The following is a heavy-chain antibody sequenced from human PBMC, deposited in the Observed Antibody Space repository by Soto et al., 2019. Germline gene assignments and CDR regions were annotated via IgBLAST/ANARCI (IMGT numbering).Heavy chain of an antibody. CDR1: GFTFSTYA. CDR2: ISGGGGRT. Sequence: VGSQSHSCEASGFTFSTYAMILVRDAPGKGLEWVSSISGGGGRTYYADSVKGRFTISRDNSKNALYLQLNSLRAEDTAVYYCAKDRRQSAVAGTSDSDYWGQGTLVKFSS. V-gene: IGHV3-23*01. CDR3: AKDRRQSAVAGTSDSDY. D-gene: IGHD6-19*01. J-gene: IGHJ4*02.